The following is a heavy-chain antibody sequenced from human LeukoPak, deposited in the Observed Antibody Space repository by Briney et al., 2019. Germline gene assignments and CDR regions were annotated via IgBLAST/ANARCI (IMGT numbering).Heavy chain of an antibody. D-gene: IGHD3-22*01. CDR1: GGSINSTNYY. Sequence: PSETLSLTCTVSGGSINSTNYYWGWIRQPPGKGLEWIGSIYYSGSTYYNPSLRRRVTISVDTSKNRFSLKLTSVTATDKPEYYWWRHDSSGYYPPLVFWGQGNLVTVSS. CDR2: IYYSGST. V-gene: IGHV4-39*01. J-gene: IGHJ4*02. CDR3: WRHDSSGYYPPLVF.